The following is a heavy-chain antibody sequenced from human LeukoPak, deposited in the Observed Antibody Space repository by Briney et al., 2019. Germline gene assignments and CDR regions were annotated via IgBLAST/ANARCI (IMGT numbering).Heavy chain of an antibody. J-gene: IGHJ3*02. V-gene: IGHV4-34*01. Sequence: SETLSLTCAVYGGSFSGYYWSWIRQPPGKGLEWIGEINHSGSTNYNPSLKSRATISVDTSKNQFSLKLSSVTAADTAVYYCAREPYAFDIWGQGTMVTVSS. CDR2: INHSGST. CDR1: GGSFSGYY. CDR3: AREPYAFDI.